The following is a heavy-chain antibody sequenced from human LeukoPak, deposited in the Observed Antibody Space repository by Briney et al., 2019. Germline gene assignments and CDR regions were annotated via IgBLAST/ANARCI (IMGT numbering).Heavy chain of an antibody. D-gene: IGHD3-22*01. V-gene: IGHV7-4-1*02. CDR1: GYPFNAYA. Sequence: GASVKVSCKASGYPFNAYAIHWMRQAPGQGFEWMGWISIYTGNPTYAQDFTGRFVFSLDTSVNTAYLQISSLKAEDTAVYYCARDRAFYYDSSSYNFGDKGRSPSWFDPWGQGTLVTVSS. CDR3: ARDRAFYYDSSSYNFGDKGRSPSWFDP. CDR2: ISIYTGNP. J-gene: IGHJ5*02.